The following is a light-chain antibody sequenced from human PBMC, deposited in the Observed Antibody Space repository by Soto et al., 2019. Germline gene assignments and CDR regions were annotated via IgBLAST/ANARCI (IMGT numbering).Light chain of an antibody. V-gene: IGKV3-20*01. J-gene: IGKJ4*02. CDR2: GAS. Sequence: EIVLTQSPGTLSLSPGERATLSCRASQSLSSSTYLAGYQQKPGQAPRLLIYGASGRATGIPDRFSGSGSWTELTLTIGRMEPEDCAVYYCQQYGSLLLAFGGGTKVEIK. CDR1: QSLSSSTY. CDR3: QQYGSLLLA.